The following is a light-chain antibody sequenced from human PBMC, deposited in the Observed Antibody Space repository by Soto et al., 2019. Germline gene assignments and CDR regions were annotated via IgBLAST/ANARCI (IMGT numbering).Light chain of an antibody. CDR3: AAWDVSLVV. V-gene: IGLV1-44*01. CDR1: SSNIGTNT. Sequence: QSVLTQPPSASGTPGQRVTISCSGSSSNIGTNTVIWYQQLPGAAPKLLIYSDNQRPSGVPDRFAGSKSGTSASLAISGLQSEDEADYYCAAWDVSLVVFGRGTKLTVL. CDR2: SDN. J-gene: IGLJ2*01.